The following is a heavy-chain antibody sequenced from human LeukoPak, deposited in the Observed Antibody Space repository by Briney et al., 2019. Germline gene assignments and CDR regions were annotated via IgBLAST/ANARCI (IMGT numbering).Heavy chain of an antibody. CDR3: ATTMVRGVIWES. D-gene: IGHD3-10*01. Sequence: ASVKVSCKASGYTFTSYGISWVRQAPGQGLEWMGWISAYNGNTNYAQKLQSRVTMTTDTSTSTAYMELRSLRSDDTAVYYCATTMVRGVIWESWGQGTLVTVSS. J-gene: IGHJ5*02. CDR1: GYTFTSYG. V-gene: IGHV1-18*01. CDR2: ISAYNGNT.